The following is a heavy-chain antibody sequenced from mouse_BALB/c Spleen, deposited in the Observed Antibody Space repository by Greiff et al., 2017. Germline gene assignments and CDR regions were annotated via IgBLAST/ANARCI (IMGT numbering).Heavy chain of an antibody. Sequence: QVQLQQSGDDLVKPGASVKLSCKASGYSFTSYWMNWVKQRPGQGLEWIGMIHPSDSETRLNQKFKDKATLTVDKSSSTAYMQLSSPTSEDSAVYYCARRTTGSDWFAYWGQGTLVTVSA. D-gene: IGHD2-12*01. J-gene: IGHJ3*01. CDR2: IHPSDSET. CDR1: GYSFTSYW. V-gene: IGHV1-74*01. CDR3: ARRTTGSDWFAY.